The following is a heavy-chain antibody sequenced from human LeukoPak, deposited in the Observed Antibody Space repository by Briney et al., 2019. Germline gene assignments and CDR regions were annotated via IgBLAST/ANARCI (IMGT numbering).Heavy chain of an antibody. CDR3: ARDESFYGSGRYY. CDR1: GFTVSSNY. CDR2: IYSGGST. D-gene: IGHD3-10*01. Sequence: GGSLRLSCAASGFTVSSNYMSGVRQAPGKGLEWVSVIYSGGSTYYADSVKGRFTISRDNSKNTLYLQMNSLRAEDTAVYYCARDESFYGSGRYYWGQGTLVTVSS. V-gene: IGHV3-53*01. J-gene: IGHJ4*02.